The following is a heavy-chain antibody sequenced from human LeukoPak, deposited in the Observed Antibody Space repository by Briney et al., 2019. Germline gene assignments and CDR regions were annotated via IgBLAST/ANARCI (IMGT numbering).Heavy chain of an antibody. CDR3: ARDGAASTYYDLWSGYYFFDY. Sequence: PGRSLRLSCAASGFTFSSYAMHWVRQAPGKGLEWVAVISYDGSTKYYAAPEKGRFTISRDNSKNTLYLQMNSLRAEDTAVYYCARDGAASTYYDLWSGYYFFDYWGQGALVTVSS. CDR2: ISYDGSTK. CDR1: GFTFSSYA. D-gene: IGHD3-3*01. J-gene: IGHJ4*02. V-gene: IGHV3-30*04.